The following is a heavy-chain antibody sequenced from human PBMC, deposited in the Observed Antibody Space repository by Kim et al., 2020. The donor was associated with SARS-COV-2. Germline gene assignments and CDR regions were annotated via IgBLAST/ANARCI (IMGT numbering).Heavy chain of an antibody. CDR1: GYTFTSYG. D-gene: IGHD3-10*01. J-gene: IGHJ5*02. CDR3: ARGSITMVRGVYPPTGFDP. CDR2: ISAYNGNT. Sequence: ASVKVSCKASGYTFTSYGISWVRQAPGQGLEWMGWISAYNGNTNYAQKLQGRVTMTTDTSTSTAYMELRSLRSDDTAVYYCARGSITMVRGVYPPTGFDPWGQGTLVTVSS. V-gene: IGHV1-18*01.